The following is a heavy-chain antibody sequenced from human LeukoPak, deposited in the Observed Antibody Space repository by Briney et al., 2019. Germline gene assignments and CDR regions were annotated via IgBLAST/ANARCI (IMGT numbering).Heavy chain of an antibody. CDR2: INGNGDSS. V-gene: IGHV3-23*01. D-gene: IGHD3-22*01. J-gene: IGHJ4*02. CDR1: GFPFTNYA. Sequence: GGSVRLSGAASGFPFTNYAMGWVRQAPGKGLEWVSGINGNGDSSYYADSVKGRFTISRDNSKSALYLQLNSLRAEDTAVYYCAKRDAYDSSGFSPLFDYWGQGALVTVSS. CDR3: AKRDAYDSSGFSPLFDY.